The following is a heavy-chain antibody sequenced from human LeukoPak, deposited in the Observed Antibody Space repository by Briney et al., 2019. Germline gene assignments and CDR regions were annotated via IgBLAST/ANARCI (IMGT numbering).Heavy chain of an antibody. D-gene: IGHD3-10*01. CDR2: IIPIFGTA. CDR1: GGTFSSYA. V-gene: IGHV1-69*05. Sequence: ASVKVSCMASGGTFSSYAISWVRQAPGQGLEWMGGIIPIFGTANYAQKFQGRVTITTDESTSTAYMELSSLRSEDTAVYYCARTRLKDYGSGSYADVVYFDYWGQGTLVTVSS. CDR3: ARTRLKDYGSGSYADVVYFDY. J-gene: IGHJ4*02.